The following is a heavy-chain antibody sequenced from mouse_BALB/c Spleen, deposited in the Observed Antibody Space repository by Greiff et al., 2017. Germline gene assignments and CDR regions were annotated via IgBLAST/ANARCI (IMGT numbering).Heavy chain of an antibody. CDR3: AIVFYYYGSSYYFDY. V-gene: IGHV5-6-5*01. Sequence: EVMLVESGGGLVKPGGSLKLSCAASGFTFSSYAMSWVRQTPEKRLEWVASISSGGSTYYPDSVKGRFTISRDNAKNTLYLQMSSLKSEDTAMNYCAIVFYYYGSSYYFDYWGQGTTLTVSS. D-gene: IGHD1-1*01. CDR2: ISSGGST. CDR1: GFTFSSYA. J-gene: IGHJ2*01.